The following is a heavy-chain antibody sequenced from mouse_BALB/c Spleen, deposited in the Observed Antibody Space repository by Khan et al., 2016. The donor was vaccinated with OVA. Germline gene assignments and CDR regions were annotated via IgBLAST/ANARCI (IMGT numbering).Heavy chain of an antibody. Sequence: EVELVESGGGLAKPGGSLKLSCEVSGFTFSTYAMSWVRQNSEKRLEWVASISSDGDYTFYPDSVKGRFTISRDNAKNTLYLEMSSLRSDDTAMFYCARSPYGNFGYWGQGTLVTVSA. V-gene: IGHV5-9-3*01. CDR2: ISSDGDYT. CDR1: GFTFSTYA. J-gene: IGHJ3*02. CDR3: ARSPYGNFGY. D-gene: IGHD2-1*01.